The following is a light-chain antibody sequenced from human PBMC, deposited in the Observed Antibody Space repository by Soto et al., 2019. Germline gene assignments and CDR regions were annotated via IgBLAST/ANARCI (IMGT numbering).Light chain of an antibody. CDR3: QQYYGAPLT. CDR1: RSIFYSSNNKNY. J-gene: IGKJ4*01. Sequence: DIVMTQSPDSLAVSLGERATINCKSSRSIFYSSNNKNYLAWYQQKLGQPPKLLIYWASTRESGVPDRFSGRGSGTDFTLTISSLQAEDVAVYYCQQYYGAPLTFGGGTKVEI. CDR2: WAS. V-gene: IGKV4-1*01.